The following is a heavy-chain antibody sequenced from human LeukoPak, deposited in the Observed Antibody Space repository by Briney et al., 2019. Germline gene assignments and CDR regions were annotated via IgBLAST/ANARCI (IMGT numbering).Heavy chain of an antibody. CDR2: ISSSGSTI. V-gene: IGHV3-48*03. CDR3: AREGSNLNYYGSDYGMDV. J-gene: IGHJ6*02. CDR1: GFTFSSYE. Sequence: GGSLRLSCAASGFTFSSYEMNWVRQAPGKGLEWVSYISSSGSTICYADSVKGRFTISRDNAKNSLYLQMNSLRAEDTAVYYCAREGSNLNYYGSDYGMDVWAQGTTVTVSS. D-gene: IGHD3-10*01.